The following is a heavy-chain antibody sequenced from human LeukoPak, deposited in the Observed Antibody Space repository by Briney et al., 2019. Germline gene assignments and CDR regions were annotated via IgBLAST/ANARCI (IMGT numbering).Heavy chain of an antibody. CDR2: IYYSGTT. CDR1: GGSISSGDYY. CDR3: ARDPDGYKFFDY. J-gene: IGHJ4*02. D-gene: IGHD5-24*01. Sequence: SQTLSLTCTVSGGSISSGDYYWSWIRQPPGKGLEWIGYIYYSGTTAYNPSLKRRVTMSVDTSKNQFSLNLSSVTAADTAVYYCARDPDGYKFFDYWGRGSPVVVSS. V-gene: IGHV4-30-4*08.